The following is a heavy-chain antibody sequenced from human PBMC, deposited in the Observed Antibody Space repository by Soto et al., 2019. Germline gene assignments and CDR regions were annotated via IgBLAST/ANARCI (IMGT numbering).Heavy chain of an antibody. CDR2: IYYSGST. CDR1: GGSISSGGYY. Sequence: SETLSLTCTVSGGSISSGGYYWSWIRQHPGKGLEWIGYIYYSGSTYYNPSLKSRVTISVDTSKNQFSLQLNSVTPEDTAVYYCARKLRFLEWSWGVDDAFDIWGQGTMVTVSS. CDR3: ARKLRFLEWSWGVDDAFDI. V-gene: IGHV4-31*03. J-gene: IGHJ3*02. D-gene: IGHD3-3*01.